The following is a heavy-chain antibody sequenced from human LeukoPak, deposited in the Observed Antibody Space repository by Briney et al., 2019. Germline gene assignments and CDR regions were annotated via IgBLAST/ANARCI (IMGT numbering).Heavy chain of an antibody. CDR1: GGTFSSYA. V-gene: IGHV1-69*04. CDR2: IIPILGIA. J-gene: IGHJ4*02. D-gene: IGHD3-22*01. CDR3: ARDVRGSYSSGYGY. Sequence: RASVKVSCKASGGTFSSYAISWVRQAPGQGLEWMGRIIPILGIANYAQKFQGRVTITADKSTSTAYMELSSLRSEDTAVYYCARDVRGSYSSGYGYWGQGTLATVSS.